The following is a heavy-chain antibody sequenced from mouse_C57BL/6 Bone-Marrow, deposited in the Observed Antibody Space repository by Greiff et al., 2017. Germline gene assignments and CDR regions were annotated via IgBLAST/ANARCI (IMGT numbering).Heavy chain of an antibody. D-gene: IGHD1-1*01. CDR2: IYPRSGNT. CDR1: GYTFTSYG. J-gene: IGHJ3*01. CDR3: ARRDYGSSPFAY. V-gene: IGHV1-81*01. Sequence: LVESGAELARPGASVKLSCKASGYTFTSYGISWVKQRTGQGLEWIGEIYPRSGNTYYNEKFKGKATLTADKSSSTAYMELRSLTSEDSAVYFCARRDYGSSPFAYWGQGTLVTVSA.